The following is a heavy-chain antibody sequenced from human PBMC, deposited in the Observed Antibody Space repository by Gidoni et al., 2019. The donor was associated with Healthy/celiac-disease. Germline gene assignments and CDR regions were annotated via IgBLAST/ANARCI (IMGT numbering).Heavy chain of an antibody. CDR2: IIPIFGTA. CDR1: GGTFSSYA. D-gene: IGHD3-10*01. V-gene: IGHV1-69*01. Sequence: QVQLVQSGAEVKKPGSSVKVSCKASGGTFSSYAIRGVRQAPGQGLEWMGGIIPIFGTANYAQKFQGRVTITADESTSTAYMELSSLRSEDTAVYYCARDPITMVRGVQTFLFDYWGQGTLVTVSS. J-gene: IGHJ4*02. CDR3: ARDPITMVRGVQTFLFDY.